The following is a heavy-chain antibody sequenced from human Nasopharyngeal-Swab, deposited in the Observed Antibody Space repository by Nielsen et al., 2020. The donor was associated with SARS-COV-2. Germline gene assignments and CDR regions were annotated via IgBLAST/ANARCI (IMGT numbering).Heavy chain of an antibody. D-gene: IGHD3-22*01. CDR2: ICAKTGNT. V-gene: IGHV1-18*04. J-gene: IGHJ3*01. Sequence: ASVTVSCKASGYTFTSYGINWVRQAPGQGLEWMGWICAKTGNTKYEQKLQGRVTMTTDTSTSTAYMELRSLRSDDTAVYYCASGGYYDTTGYFFDFWGQGTMVTVSS. CDR3: ASGGYYDTTGYFFDF. CDR1: GYTFTSYG.